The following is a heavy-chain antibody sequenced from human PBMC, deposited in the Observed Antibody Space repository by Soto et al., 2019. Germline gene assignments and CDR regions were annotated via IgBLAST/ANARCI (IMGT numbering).Heavy chain of an antibody. CDR1: GGSISSGDYY. D-gene: IGHD3-22*01. V-gene: IGHV4-30-4*01. Sequence: QVQLQESGPGLVKPSQTLSLTCTVSGGSISSGDYYWSWIRQPPGKGLEWIGYIYYSGSTYYNPSLKSRVTISVDTSKNPFSLKLSSVTAADTAVYYCARAGDYYDSSGYSTYFDYWGQGTLVTVSS. J-gene: IGHJ4*02. CDR2: IYYSGST. CDR3: ARAGDYYDSSGYSTYFDY.